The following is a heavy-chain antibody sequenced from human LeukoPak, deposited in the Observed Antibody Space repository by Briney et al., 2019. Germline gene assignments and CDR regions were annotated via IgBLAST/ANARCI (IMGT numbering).Heavy chain of an antibody. V-gene: IGHV3-74*01. Sequence: GGSLRLSCAASGFTFSNYWMHWVRQAPGKGLVWVSHINTDGSSTSYADSVKGRFTISRDNAKNTLYLQMSSLRAEDTAVYYCARRLRIAVIDYWGQGTLVTVSS. D-gene: IGHD6-19*01. CDR1: GFTFSNYW. CDR2: INTDGSST. J-gene: IGHJ4*02. CDR3: ARRLRIAVIDY.